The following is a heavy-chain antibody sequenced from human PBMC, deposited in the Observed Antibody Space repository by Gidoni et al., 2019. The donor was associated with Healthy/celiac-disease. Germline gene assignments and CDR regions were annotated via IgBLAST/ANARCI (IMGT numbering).Heavy chain of an antibody. Sequence: QVQLQQWGAGLLKPSETLSLTCAVYGGSFSGYYWSWIRQPPGKGLEWIGEINHSGSTNYNPSLKSRVTISVDTSKNQFSLKLSSVTAADTAVYYCAGAGDFNAFDIWGQGTMVTVSS. D-gene: IGHD7-27*01. V-gene: IGHV4-34*01. CDR2: INHSGST. CDR3: AGAGDFNAFDI. CDR1: GGSFSGYY. J-gene: IGHJ3*02.